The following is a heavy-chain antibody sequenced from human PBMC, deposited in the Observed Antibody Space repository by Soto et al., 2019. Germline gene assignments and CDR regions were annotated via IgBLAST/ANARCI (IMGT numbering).Heavy chain of an antibody. V-gene: IGHV4-39*01. Sequence: SETLSLTCTVSGGSISSSSYYWGWIRQPPGKGLEWIGSIYYSGSTYYNPSLKSRVTISVDTSKNQFSLKLSSVTAADTAVYYCARFPVGGRGYSYGNFDYWGQGTLVTVSS. CDR3: ARFPVGGRGYSYGNFDY. CDR2: IYYSGST. D-gene: IGHD5-18*01. J-gene: IGHJ4*02. CDR1: GGSISSSSYY.